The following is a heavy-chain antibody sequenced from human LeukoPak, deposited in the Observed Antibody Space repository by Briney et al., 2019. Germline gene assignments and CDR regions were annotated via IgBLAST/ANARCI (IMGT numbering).Heavy chain of an antibody. CDR2: ISSSGTTI. CDR3: ARVRGYYDSNGYYAATYYFDY. V-gene: IGHV3-11*04. J-gene: IGHJ4*02. CDR1: GFTFSDYY. D-gene: IGHD3-22*01. Sequence: GGSLRLPCAASGFTFSDYYMSWIRQAPGKGLEWVSYISSSGTTIYYADSVKGRFTISRDNAKNSLYLQMNSLRAEDTAVYYCARVRGYYDSNGYYAATYYFDYWGQGTLVTVSS.